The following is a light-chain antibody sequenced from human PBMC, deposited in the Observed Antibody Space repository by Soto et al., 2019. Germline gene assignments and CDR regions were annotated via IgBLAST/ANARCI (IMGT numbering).Light chain of an antibody. CDR3: RSYTSSSTL. V-gene: IGLV2-14*01. Sequence: QSALTQPASVSGSPGQSITISCTGTSSDIGAYNYVSWYQQHPGKAPKLMIYAVTDRPSGVSSRFSGSKSANTASLTISGRQAEDEADYYCRSYTSSSTLFGTGTKVTVL. J-gene: IGLJ1*01. CDR2: AVT. CDR1: SSDIGAYNY.